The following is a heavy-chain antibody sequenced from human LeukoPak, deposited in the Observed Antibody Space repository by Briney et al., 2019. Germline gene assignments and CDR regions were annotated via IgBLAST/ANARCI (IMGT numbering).Heavy chain of an antibody. Sequence: PGGSLRLSCAASGFTFDDYAMHWVRQAPGKGPEWVSGISWNSGSIGYADSVKGRFTISRDNAKNSLYLQMNSLRAEDTALYYCAKDKVSLWRGAFDIWGQGTMVTVSS. CDR1: GFTFDDYA. J-gene: IGHJ3*02. CDR2: ISWNSGSI. V-gene: IGHV3-9*01. D-gene: IGHD3-3*01. CDR3: AKDKVSLWRGAFDI.